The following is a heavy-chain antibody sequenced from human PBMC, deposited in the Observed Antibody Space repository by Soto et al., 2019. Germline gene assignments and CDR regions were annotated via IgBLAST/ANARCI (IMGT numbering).Heavy chain of an antibody. CDR1: GFTFSNYS. Sequence: WGSLRLSYAASGFTFSNYSMNLVRQAPGKGLEWVSSISSSSSYIYYADSVKGRFTISRDNTKNSLYLQMNSLRAEDTAVYYCARDYGSGSYDVWGQGTTVTVSS. V-gene: IGHV3-21*01. CDR3: ARDYGSGSYDV. CDR2: ISSSSSYI. J-gene: IGHJ6*02. D-gene: IGHD3-10*01.